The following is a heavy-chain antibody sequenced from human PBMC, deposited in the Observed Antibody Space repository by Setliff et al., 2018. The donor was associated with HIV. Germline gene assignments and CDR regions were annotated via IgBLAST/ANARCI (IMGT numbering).Heavy chain of an antibody. Sequence: GGSLRLSCAASGFTFSSYTMHWVRQAPGKGLEWVSIISWDGGNTYYADSVKGRFTISRDNSKNTLYLQMNSLGVEDTAVYYCAKDAGDYPRYFEHWGQGTLVTVSS. V-gene: IGHV3-NL1*01. J-gene: IGHJ4*02. D-gene: IGHD3-9*01. CDR1: GFTFSSYT. CDR2: ISWDGGNT. CDR3: AKDAGDYPRYFEH.